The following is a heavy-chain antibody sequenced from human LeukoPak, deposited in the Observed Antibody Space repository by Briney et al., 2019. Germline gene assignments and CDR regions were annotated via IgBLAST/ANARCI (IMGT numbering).Heavy chain of an antibody. Sequence: SETLSLTCTVSGGPISSYYWSWIRQPPGKGLEWIGYIYYSGSTNYNPSLKSRVTISVDTSKNQFSLKLSSVTAADTAVYYCARGMTHSSSWYGWFDPWGQGTLVTVSS. D-gene: IGHD6-13*01. CDR1: GGPISSYY. J-gene: IGHJ5*02. V-gene: IGHV4-59*01. CDR3: ARGMTHSSSWYGWFDP. CDR2: IYYSGST.